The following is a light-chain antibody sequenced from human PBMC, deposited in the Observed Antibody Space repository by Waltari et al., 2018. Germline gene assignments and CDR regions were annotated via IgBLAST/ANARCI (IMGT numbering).Light chain of an antibody. CDR1: SSNIGSNY. CDR3: ASWDDSLSALV. J-gene: IGLJ3*02. Sequence: QSVLTQAPSASETPGQRITISCSGSSSNIGSNYVSWYQHLPGAAPKLLIGRDDQRPSGLHHRFSGSNSGPSASLAISWLRSEDEAVYYCASWDDSLSALVFGGGTKLTVL. V-gene: IGLV1-47*01. CDR2: RDD.